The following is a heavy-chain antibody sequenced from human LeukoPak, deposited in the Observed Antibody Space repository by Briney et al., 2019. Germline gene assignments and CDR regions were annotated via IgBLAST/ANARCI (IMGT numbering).Heavy chain of an antibody. J-gene: IGHJ5*02. CDR3: ARTSRIGDWFDP. D-gene: IGHD3-22*01. CDR2: IIPIFGTA. Sequence: ASVKVSCKASGGTFSSYAISWVRQAPGQGLEWVGGIIPIFGTANYAQKFQGRVTITTDESTSTAYMELSSLRSEDTAVYYCARTSRIGDWFDPWGQGTLVTVSS. CDR1: GGTFSSYA. V-gene: IGHV1-69*05.